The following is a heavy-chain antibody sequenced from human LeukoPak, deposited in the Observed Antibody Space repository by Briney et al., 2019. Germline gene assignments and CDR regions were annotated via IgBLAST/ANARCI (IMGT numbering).Heavy chain of an antibody. CDR2: ISSSGSTI. CDR1: VFTLSSYE. CDR3: ARDGYGSGSYYPYYYYGMDV. J-gene: IGHJ6*02. V-gene: IGHV3-48*03. Sequence: GGSLRDSCAASVFTLSSYEMNWVRPAPGKGLEWVSYISSSGSTIYYADSVRGRFNISRDNAKNSLYLQMNSLRAEDTAVYYCARDGYGSGSYYPYYYYGMDVWGQGTTVTVSS. D-gene: IGHD3-10*01.